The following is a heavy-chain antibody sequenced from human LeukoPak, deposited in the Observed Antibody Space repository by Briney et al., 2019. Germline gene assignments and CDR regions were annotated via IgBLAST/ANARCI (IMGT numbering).Heavy chain of an antibody. D-gene: IGHD6-25*01. Sequence: ASVKVSCKASGYTFTHYYIYWVRQAPGQGLEWMGWINPNSGGTNYAQKFLGRVTMTRDTSISTAYMELSSLRPDDTAVYYCARDTSGGPYNYFDPWGQGTLVTISS. V-gene: IGHV1-2*02. CDR1: GYTFTHYY. J-gene: IGHJ5*02. CDR2: INPNSGGT. CDR3: ARDTSGGPYNYFDP.